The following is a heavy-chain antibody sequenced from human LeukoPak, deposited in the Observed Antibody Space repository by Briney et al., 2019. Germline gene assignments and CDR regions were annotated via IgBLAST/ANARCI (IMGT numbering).Heavy chain of an antibody. V-gene: IGHV1-2*02. D-gene: IGHD6-19*01. CDR3: ARVSVAGIPDRDYFDY. CDR2: INPNIGAT. Sequence: ASVKVSCKASGYTFTGYHMHWVRQAPGQGLEWMGSINPNIGATNSAQNFQGRVTLTRDTSISTAYMELSGLRSDDTAVYYCARVSVAGIPDRDYFDYWGQGTLVTVSS. CDR1: GYTFTGYH. J-gene: IGHJ4*02.